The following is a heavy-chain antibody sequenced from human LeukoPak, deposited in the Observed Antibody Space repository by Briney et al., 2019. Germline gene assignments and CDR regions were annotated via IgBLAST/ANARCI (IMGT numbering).Heavy chain of an antibody. V-gene: IGHV4-31*03. D-gene: IGHD1-7*01. CDR1: GGSISSGGYY. Sequence: SQTLSLTCTVSGGSISSGGYYWSWIRQHPGKGLEWIGYIYYSGSTYYNPSLKSRVTISVDTSKNQFSLMLSSVTAADTAVYCCARGTGTTRQYCGGMDVWGQGTTVTVSS. CDR3: ARGTGTTRQYCGGMDV. J-gene: IGHJ6*02. CDR2: IYYSGST.